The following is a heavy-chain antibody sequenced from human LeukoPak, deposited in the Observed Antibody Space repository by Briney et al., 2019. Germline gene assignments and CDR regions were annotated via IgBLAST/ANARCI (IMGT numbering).Heavy chain of an antibody. D-gene: IGHD6-19*01. J-gene: IGHJ4*02. CDR1: GFTFSTYW. V-gene: IGHV3-7*01. Sequence: GGSLRLSCAASGFTFSTYWMTWVRQAPGRGLEWVANIKQDGSEKYFVDSVKGRFTISRDNAKNSLYLQMNSLRAEDTAVYYCAKDPLGSSGWYDLDYWGQGTLVTVSS. CDR2: IKQDGSEK. CDR3: AKDPLGSSGWYDLDY.